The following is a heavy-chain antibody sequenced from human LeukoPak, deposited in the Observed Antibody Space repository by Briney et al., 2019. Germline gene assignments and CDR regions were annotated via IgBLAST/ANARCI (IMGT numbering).Heavy chain of an antibody. CDR2: IYPGDSDT. J-gene: IGHJ3*02. CDR3: ARSTSSIAAAVGAFDI. CDR1: GYSFTSYW. Sequence: GESLKISCKGSGYSFTSYWIGWVRQMPGKGLEWMGIIYPGDSDTRYSPSFQGQVTISADKSISTAYLQWSSLKASDTAMYYCARSTSSIAAAVGAFDIWGQGTVVTVSS. V-gene: IGHV5-51*01. D-gene: IGHD6-13*01.